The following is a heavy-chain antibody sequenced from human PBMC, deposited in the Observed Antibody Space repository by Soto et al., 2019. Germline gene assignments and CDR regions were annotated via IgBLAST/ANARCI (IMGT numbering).Heavy chain of an antibody. CDR1: GFTFTNYD. D-gene: IGHD5-12*01. CDR3: AKDPSEWLRYYFDY. J-gene: IGHJ4*02. CDR2: IGTAGAT. V-gene: IGHV3-13*01. Sequence: GPLMLSCAASGFTFTNYDMHCVRRATGTGLEWVSAIGTAGATYYPGSWKGRFTISRDNSKNTLYLQMNSLRADDTAVYHCAKDPSEWLRYYFDYWGQGTLVTVYS.